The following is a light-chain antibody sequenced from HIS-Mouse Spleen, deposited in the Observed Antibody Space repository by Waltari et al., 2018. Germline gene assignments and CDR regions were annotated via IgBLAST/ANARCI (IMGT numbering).Light chain of an antibody. CDR3: QVWDSSSDHVV. CDR2: DDS. CDR1: NTGSKS. V-gene: IGLV3-21*04. J-gene: IGLJ2*01. Sequence: SYVLTQPPPVTVAPAKTASTPRGGNNTGSKSVLWYQQKPGQAPVLVIYDDSDRPSGIPERFSGSNSGNTATLTISRVEAGDEADYYCQVWDSSSDHVVFGGGTKLTVL.